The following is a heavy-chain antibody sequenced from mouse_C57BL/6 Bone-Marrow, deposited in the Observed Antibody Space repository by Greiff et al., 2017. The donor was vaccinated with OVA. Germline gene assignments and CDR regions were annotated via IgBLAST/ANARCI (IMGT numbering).Heavy chain of an antibody. Sequence: QVHVKQSGAELARPGASVKMSCKASGYTFTSYTINWVKQRPGQGLEWIGYIDPTNDYTNYNQKFKGKATLTADKSSSTAYMQLSSLTSEDSAVYYCTRGYYFDYWGQGTTLTVSS. CDR1: GYTFTSYT. V-gene: IGHV1-4*01. CDR2: IDPTNDYT. CDR3: TRGYYFDY. J-gene: IGHJ2*01.